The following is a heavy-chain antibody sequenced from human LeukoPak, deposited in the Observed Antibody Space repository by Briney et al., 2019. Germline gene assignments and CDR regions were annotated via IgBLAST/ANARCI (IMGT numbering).Heavy chain of an antibody. D-gene: IGHD5-18*01. CDR1: GGSINSYY. V-gene: IGHV4-4*09. J-gene: IGHJ6*03. CDR2: IYTSGST. CDR3: ARRGGYSYDPAYMDV. Sequence: PSETLSLTCTVSGGSINSYYWSWIRQPPGKGLEWIGYIYTSGSTNYNPSLKSRVTISVDTSKNQFSLKLSSVTAADTAVYHCARRGGYSYDPAYMDVWGKGTTVTVSS.